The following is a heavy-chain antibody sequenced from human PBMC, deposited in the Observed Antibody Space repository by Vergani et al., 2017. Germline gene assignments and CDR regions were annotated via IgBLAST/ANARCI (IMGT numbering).Heavy chain of an antibody. Sequence: VQLVESGGGLVKPGGSLRLSCAASGFTFSDFSMSWVRQAPGKGLEWVAFIGSSGPYINYADSVKGRFIISRDNPNNSLFLKLRSLRAEDAAVYYCARDCTSGGCPDNYGMDVWGQGATVTVSS. CDR2: IGSSGPYI. D-gene: IGHD2-8*01. CDR1: GFTFSDFS. CDR3: ARDCTSGGCPDNYGMDV. J-gene: IGHJ6*02. V-gene: IGHV3-21*06.